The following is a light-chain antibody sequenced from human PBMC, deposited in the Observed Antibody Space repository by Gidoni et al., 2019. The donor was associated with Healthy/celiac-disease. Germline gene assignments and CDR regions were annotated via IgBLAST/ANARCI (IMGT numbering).Light chain of an antibody. CDR2: DAS. CDR1: QSVSSY. Sequence: EIVLTQSPATLSLSPGERATLSCRASQSVSSYLAWYQQKPGQAPRLLLYDASNRATGIPARFSGSGSGTDFTLIISSLEPEDFAVYYCQQRSNWPTFXXXTRLEIK. J-gene: IGKJ5*01. V-gene: IGKV3-11*01. CDR3: QQRSNWPT.